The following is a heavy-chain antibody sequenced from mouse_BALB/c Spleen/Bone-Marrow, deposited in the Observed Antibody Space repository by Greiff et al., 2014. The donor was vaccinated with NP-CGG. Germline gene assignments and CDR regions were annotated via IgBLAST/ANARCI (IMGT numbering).Heavy chain of an antibody. CDR1: GYAFSGYW. V-gene: IGHV1-80*01. Sequence: LVESGAELVRPGSSVKISCKASGYAFSGYWMNWVKQRPGQGLEWIGQVYPGDGDTNYNGKFKGKATLTADKSSSTAYMQLSSLTSEDSAVYFCARVRNWADYWGQGTTLTVSS. D-gene: IGHD4-1*01. CDR3: ARVRNWADY. CDR2: VYPGDGDT. J-gene: IGHJ2*01.